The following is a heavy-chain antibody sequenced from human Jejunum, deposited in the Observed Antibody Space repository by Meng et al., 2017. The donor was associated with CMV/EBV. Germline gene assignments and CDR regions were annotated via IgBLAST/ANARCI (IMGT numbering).Heavy chain of an antibody. CDR1: VNTNY. D-gene: IGHD3-10*01. J-gene: IGHJ4*02. CDR3: AKSRSYYGSGSYSDY. CDR2: IYSDHSGGTT. V-gene: IGHV3-53*01. Sequence: VNTNYISWVRQAPGKGLEWVSIIYSDHSGGTTYYADSVEGRFTISRDNSRNTLYLQMNSLRAEDTAVYYCAKSRSYYGSGSYSDYWGQGTLVTVSS.